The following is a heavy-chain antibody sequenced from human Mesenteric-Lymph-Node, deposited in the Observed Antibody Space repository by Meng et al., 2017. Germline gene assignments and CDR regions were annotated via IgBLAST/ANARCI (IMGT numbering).Heavy chain of an antibody. V-gene: IGHV3-23*01. CDR1: GFTFNNYT. J-gene: IGHJ4*02. D-gene: IGHD3-16*01. Sequence: EVQLMESGGGLVRPGESLRLSCSGSGFTFNNYTINWVRQAPGKGLEWVSGESGGNIYYADSVKGRFTFSRDNSKNTLYLQINSLRAEDTAVYYCARGTLTPDYWGQGTLVTVSS. CDR2: ESGGNI. CDR3: ARGTLTPDY.